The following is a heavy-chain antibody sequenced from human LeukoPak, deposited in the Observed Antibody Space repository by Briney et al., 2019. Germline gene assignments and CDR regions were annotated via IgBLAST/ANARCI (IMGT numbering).Heavy chain of an antibody. Sequence: GGSLRLSCAVSGFSFSTYGMHWVRQAPGKGLEWVAALSSDGSDKYYADSVKGRFTISRDNSKNTLYLQMNSLRSEDTAVYYCTKTRSRNRNDGHSGGEYWGQGTLLTVSS. J-gene: IGHJ4*02. D-gene: IGHD4-23*01. CDR2: LSSDGSDK. CDR3: TKTRSRNRNDGHSGGEY. V-gene: IGHV3-30*18. CDR1: GFSFSTYG.